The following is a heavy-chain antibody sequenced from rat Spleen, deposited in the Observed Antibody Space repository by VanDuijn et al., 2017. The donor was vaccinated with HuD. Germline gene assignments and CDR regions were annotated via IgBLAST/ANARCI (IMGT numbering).Heavy chain of an antibody. CDR3: ASRTGTWFAY. J-gene: IGHJ3*01. CDR1: GFTFSDYY. D-gene: IGHD5-1*01. V-gene: IGHV5-22*01. CDR2: ISYEGSST. Sequence: EVHLVESGGGLVQPGRSLKLSCAASGFTFSDYYMAWVRQAPKKGLEWVASISYEGSSTYYGDSVKGRFTISRDNAKSTLYLQMNSLRSADTATYCCASRTGTWFAYWGKGPLVTVSS.